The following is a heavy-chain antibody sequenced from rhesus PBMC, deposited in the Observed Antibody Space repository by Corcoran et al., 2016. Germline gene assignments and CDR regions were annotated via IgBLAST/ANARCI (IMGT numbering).Heavy chain of an antibody. J-gene: IGHJ4*01. CDR3: ARDSGYSGYKVYFDY. V-gene: IGHV4-65*01. CDR2: ITGSSVRH. CDR1: GDSVSSSNW. D-gene: IGHD5-42*01. Sequence: QVQLQESGPGLVKPSETLSLTCAVSGDSVSSSNWWSWMRQPPRKGLERIGYITGSSVRHYYHPSIKSRVTISTDTSKNQFSRRLSSVTAADTAVYYCARDSGYSGYKVYFDYWGQGVLVTVSS.